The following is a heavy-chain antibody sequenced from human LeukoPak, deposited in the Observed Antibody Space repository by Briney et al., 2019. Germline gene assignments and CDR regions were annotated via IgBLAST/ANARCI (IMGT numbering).Heavy chain of an antibody. J-gene: IGHJ4*02. Sequence: PGGSLRLSCAASGFAFSSFAMNWVRQAPGKGLEWVSYIAYTGTIHYANSVKGRFTISRGDAKNSLYLHMNSLRAEDTAVYYCTRDPRALDYWGQGTLVTVSS. CDR2: IAYTGTI. CDR1: GFAFSSFA. V-gene: IGHV3-48*01. CDR3: TRDPRALDY.